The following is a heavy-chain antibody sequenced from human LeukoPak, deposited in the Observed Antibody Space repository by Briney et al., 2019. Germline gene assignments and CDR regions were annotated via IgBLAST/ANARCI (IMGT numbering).Heavy chain of an antibody. CDR3: AKGGRASGSYYYFDY. CDR1: GFTFSDYW. CDR2: ISASGGST. V-gene: IGHV3-23*01. J-gene: IGHJ4*02. D-gene: IGHD1-26*01. Sequence: GGSLRLSCGVSGFTFSDYWMNWFRQAPEKGLEWVSSISASGGSTNYADSVKGRFTISRDNSKNTLYLQMNSLRAEDTAVYYCAKGGRASGSYYYFDYWGQGTLVTVSS.